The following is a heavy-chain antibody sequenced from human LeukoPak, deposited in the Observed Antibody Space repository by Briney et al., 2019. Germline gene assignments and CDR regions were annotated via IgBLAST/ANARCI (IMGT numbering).Heavy chain of an antibody. CDR2: IYYSGST. Sequence: SETLSLTCTVSGGSISSYYWSWIRQPPGKGLEWIGYIYYSGSTNYNPSLKSRVTISVDTPKNQFSLKLSSVTAADTAVYYCARGDLGDFDIWGQGTMVTVSS. CDR3: ARGDLGDFDI. CDR1: GGSISSYY. J-gene: IGHJ3*02. D-gene: IGHD3-16*01. V-gene: IGHV4-59*08.